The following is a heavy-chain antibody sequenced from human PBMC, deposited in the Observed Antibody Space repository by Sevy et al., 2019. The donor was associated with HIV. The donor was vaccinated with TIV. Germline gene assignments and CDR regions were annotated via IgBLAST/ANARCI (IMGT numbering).Heavy chain of an antibody. J-gene: IGHJ4*02. D-gene: IGHD2-21*02. CDR1: GFTFDDFG. Sequence: GGSLRLSCAASGFTFDDFGMSWVRHAPGKGLEWVASINWDGGSTTYADSVKGRFTISRDNAKNSLGLQMNSLRADDTALYYCARERACGGGCYHFDNWGQGTLVTVSS. CDR2: INWDGGST. CDR3: ARERACGGGCYHFDN. V-gene: IGHV3-20*04.